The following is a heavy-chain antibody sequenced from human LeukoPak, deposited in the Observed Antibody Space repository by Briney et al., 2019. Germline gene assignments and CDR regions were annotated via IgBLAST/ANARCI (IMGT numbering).Heavy chain of an antibody. CDR3: ATGRAAAGNLVDY. Sequence: ASVKVSCTVSGYTLTELSMHWVRQAPGKGLEWMGGFNPEDGETIYAQKFQGRVTMTEDTSTDTAYMELSSLRSEDTAVYYCATGRAAAGNLVDYWGQGTLVTVSS. CDR1: GYTLTELS. J-gene: IGHJ4*02. CDR2: FNPEDGET. V-gene: IGHV1-24*01. D-gene: IGHD6-13*01.